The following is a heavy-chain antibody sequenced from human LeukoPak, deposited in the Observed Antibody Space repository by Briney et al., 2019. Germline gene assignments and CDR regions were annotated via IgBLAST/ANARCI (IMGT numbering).Heavy chain of an antibody. Sequence: WETLSLTCTVSGGSISSSSYYWGWIRQPPGKGLEWIGSIYYSGSTYYNPSLKSRVTISVDTSKNQFSLRLSSVTATDTAVYYCASGGAYYFDYWGQGTLLTVSS. CDR2: IYYSGST. J-gene: IGHJ4*02. V-gene: IGHV4-39*01. D-gene: IGHD3-10*01. CDR1: GGSISSSSYY. CDR3: ASGGAYYFDY.